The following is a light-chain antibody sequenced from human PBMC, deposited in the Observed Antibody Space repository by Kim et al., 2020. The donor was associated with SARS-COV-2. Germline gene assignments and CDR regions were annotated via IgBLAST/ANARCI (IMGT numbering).Light chain of an antibody. CDR3: NSRDSSGNYWV. J-gene: IGLJ3*02. CDR1: RLRSYS. CDR2: GKN. V-gene: IGLV3-19*01. Sequence: SSELTQDPAVSVALGQTVRITCKGDRLRSYSASWYQQTPGQAPVLVIYGKNNRPSGIPDRFSGSSSETTASLTLTGAQTEAEADYYCNSRDSSGNYWVFG.